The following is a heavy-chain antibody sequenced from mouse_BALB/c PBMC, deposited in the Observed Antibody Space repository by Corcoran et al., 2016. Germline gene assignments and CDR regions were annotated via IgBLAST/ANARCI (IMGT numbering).Heavy chain of an antibody. J-gene: IGHJ3*01. D-gene: IGHD2-12*01. CDR1: GYTFSNYW. V-gene: IGHV1-9*01. CDR3: ARSAYYSPAWFAY. CDR2: ILPGSGST. Sequence: QVQLQQSGAELMKPGASVKISCKATGYTFSNYWIEWVKQRPGHGLEWIGEILPGSGSTNYNEKFRGKATFTADTSSNTAYMQLSSLTSEDSAVYYCARSAYYSPAWFAYWGQGTLVTVSA.